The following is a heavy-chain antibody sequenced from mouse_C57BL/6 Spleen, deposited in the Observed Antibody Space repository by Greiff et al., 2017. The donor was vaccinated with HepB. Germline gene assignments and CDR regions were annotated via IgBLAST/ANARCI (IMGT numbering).Heavy chain of an antibody. CDR2: IRLKSDNYAT. Sequence: EVQGVESGGGLVQPGGSMKLSCVASGFTFSNYWMNWVRQSPEKGLEWVAQIRLKSDNYATHYAESVKGRFTISRDDSKSSVYLQMNNLRAEDTGIYYCTGPPNWVPFAYWGQGTLVTVSA. D-gene: IGHD4-1*01. CDR1: GFTFSNYW. J-gene: IGHJ3*01. V-gene: IGHV6-3*01. CDR3: TGPPNWVPFAY.